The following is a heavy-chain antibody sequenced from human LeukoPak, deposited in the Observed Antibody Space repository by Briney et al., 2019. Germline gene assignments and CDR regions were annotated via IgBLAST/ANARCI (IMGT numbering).Heavy chain of an antibody. CDR2: ISSLSTSI. CDR1: GFTFSGYY. Sequence: GGSLRLSCAASGFTFSGYYMSWIRQAPGKGLEWVSYISSLSTSIYYTDSVKGRFTISRDNAKNSLYLQMNNLRAEDTAVYYCGRDKEDWGQGTLVTVPS. J-gene: IGHJ4*02. V-gene: IGHV3-11*04. CDR3: GRDKED.